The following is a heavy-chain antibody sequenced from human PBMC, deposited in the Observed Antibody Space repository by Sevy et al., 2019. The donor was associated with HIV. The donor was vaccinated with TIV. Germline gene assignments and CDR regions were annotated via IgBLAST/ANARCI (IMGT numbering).Heavy chain of an antibody. CDR1: GFTFSSYG. CDR2: ISYDGSNK. V-gene: IGHV3-30*18. Sequence: GGSLRLSCVASGFTFSSYGMHWVRQAPGKGLEWVAVISYDGSNKYYADSVKGRFTISRDNSKNTLYLQMNSLRAEDTAVYYCAKDEYYYDSSGSPAYWGQGTLVTVSS. D-gene: IGHD3-22*01. CDR3: AKDEYYYDSSGSPAY. J-gene: IGHJ4*02.